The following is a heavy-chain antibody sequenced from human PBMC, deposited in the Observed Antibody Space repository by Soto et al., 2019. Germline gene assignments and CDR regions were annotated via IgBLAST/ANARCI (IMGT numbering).Heavy chain of an antibody. Sequence: PGGSLRLSCAASGFTFSSSAMSWVRQAPGKGLEWVSTISGSGGSTYYADSVKGRFTISRDNSKNTLYLQMNSLRAEDTAVYYCAKDRSGWYTFDYWGQGTLVTVSS. CDR3: AKDRSGWYTFDY. CDR1: GFTFSSSA. CDR2: ISGSGGST. V-gene: IGHV3-23*01. J-gene: IGHJ4*02. D-gene: IGHD6-19*01.